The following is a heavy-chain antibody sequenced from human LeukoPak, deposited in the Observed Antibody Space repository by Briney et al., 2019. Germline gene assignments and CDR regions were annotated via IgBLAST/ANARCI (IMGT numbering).Heavy chain of an antibody. D-gene: IGHD6-13*01. CDR2: IIPIFGTA. CDR1: GGTFSSYA. Sequence: ASVKVSCKASGGTFSSYAISWVRQAPGQGLEWMGGIIPIFGTANYAQKFQGRVTITTDESTSTAYMELSSLRSEDTAVYYCARDPSLYSSSWYGGNDAFDIWGQGTMVTVSS. J-gene: IGHJ3*02. V-gene: IGHV1-69*05. CDR3: ARDPSLYSSSWYGGNDAFDI.